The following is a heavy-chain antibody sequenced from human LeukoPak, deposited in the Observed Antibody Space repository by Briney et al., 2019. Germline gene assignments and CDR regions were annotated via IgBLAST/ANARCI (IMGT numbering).Heavy chain of an antibody. D-gene: IGHD6-13*01. V-gene: IGHV3-9*01. CDR2: ISWNSGSI. CDR3: AKDSSSWYFGHFDY. Sequence: GRSLRLSCAASGFTFDDYAMHWVRQAPGKGLEWVSGISWNSGSIGYADSVKGRFTISRDNAKNSLYLQMNSLRAEDTALYYCAKDSSSWYFGHFDYRGQGTLVTVSS. CDR1: GFTFDDYA. J-gene: IGHJ4*02.